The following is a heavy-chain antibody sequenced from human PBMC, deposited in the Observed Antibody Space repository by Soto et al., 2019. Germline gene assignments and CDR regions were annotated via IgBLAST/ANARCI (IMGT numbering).Heavy chain of an antibody. D-gene: IGHD5-18*01. CDR1: GYTFTSYD. Sequence: QVQLVQSGAEVKKPGASVKVSCKASGYTFTSYDINWGRQATGQGLEWMGWMNPNSGNTGYAQKCQGRVTMTRNTSMSTAYMELSSVRSEDTAVYYCARVSVDVDTAMVVGSIYYYYYYMDVWGKGTTVTVSS. CDR3: ARVSVDVDTAMVVGSIYYYYYYMDV. V-gene: IGHV1-8*01. CDR2: MNPNSGNT. J-gene: IGHJ6*03.